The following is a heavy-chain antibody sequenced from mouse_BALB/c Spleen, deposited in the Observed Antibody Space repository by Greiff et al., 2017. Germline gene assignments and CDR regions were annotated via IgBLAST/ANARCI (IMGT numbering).Heavy chain of an antibody. CDR2: INSNGGST. J-gene: IGHJ4*01. V-gene: IGHV5-6-3*01. CDR3: ARLITALYYAMDY. CDR1: GFTFSSYG. D-gene: IGHD2-4*01. Sequence: EVKLMESGGGLVQPGGSLKLSCAASGFTFSSYGMSWVRQTPDKRLELVATINSNGGSTYYPDSVKGRFTISRDNAKNTLYLQMSSLKSEDTAMYYCARLITALYYAMDYWGQGTSVTVSS.